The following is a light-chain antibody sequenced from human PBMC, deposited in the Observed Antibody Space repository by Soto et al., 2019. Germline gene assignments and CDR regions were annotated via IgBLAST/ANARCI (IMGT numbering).Light chain of an antibody. J-gene: IGKJ2*01. Sequence: EIVLTQSPGTLSLSPGERATLSCRASQSVSSSYLAWYQQKPGQAPRLLIYGASSWATGIPDRFSGSGSGTDFIPTISRLEPEDFAVYYCQQYCSSPYTFGQGTKLEIK. CDR1: QSVSSSY. CDR2: GAS. V-gene: IGKV3-20*01. CDR3: QQYCSSPYT.